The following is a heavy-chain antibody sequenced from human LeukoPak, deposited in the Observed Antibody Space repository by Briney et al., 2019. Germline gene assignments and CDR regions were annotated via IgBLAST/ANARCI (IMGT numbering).Heavy chain of an antibody. D-gene: IGHD3-10*01. CDR2: IYHSGST. CDR3: ARASITMVRGVINPMMTLCGAIDY. CDR1: GYSISSGYY. Sequence: SETLSLTCAVSGYSISSGYYWGWIRQPPGKGLEWIGSIYHSGSTYYNPSLKSRVTISVDTSKNQFSLKLSSVTAAGTAVYYCARASITMVRGVINPMMTLCGAIDYWGQGTLVTVSS. V-gene: IGHV4-38-2*01. J-gene: IGHJ4*02.